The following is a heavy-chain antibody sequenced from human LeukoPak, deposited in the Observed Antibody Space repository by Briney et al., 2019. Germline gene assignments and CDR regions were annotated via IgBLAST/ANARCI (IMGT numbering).Heavy chain of an antibody. CDR2: IIPILGIA. J-gene: IGHJ4*02. D-gene: IGHD6-6*01. Sequence: SVKVSCKASGGTFSSYTISWVRQAPGQGLEWMGRIIPILGIANYAQKFQGRVTITADKSTSTAYMELSSLRSEDTAVHYCARDALYSSSSGLENDYWGQGTLVTVSS. CDR1: GGTFSSYT. V-gene: IGHV1-69*04. CDR3: ARDALYSSSSGLENDY.